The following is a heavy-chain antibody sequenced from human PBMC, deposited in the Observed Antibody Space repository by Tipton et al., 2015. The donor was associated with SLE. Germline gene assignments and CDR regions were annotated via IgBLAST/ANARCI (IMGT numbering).Heavy chain of an antibody. V-gene: IGHV4-34*01. CDR1: GGSFSGYY. J-gene: IGHJ5*02. CDR2: INHSGST. CDR3: ARGLPATSWFDP. Sequence: TLSLTCAVYGGSFSGYYWSWIRQPPGKGLEWIGEINHSGSTNYNPSLKSRVTISVDTSKNQFSLKLSSVTAAVTAVYYCARGLPATSWFDPWGQGTLVTVST. D-gene: IGHD1-26*01.